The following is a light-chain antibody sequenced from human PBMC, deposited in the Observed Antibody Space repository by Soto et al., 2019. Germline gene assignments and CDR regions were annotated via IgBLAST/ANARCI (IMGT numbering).Light chain of an antibody. J-gene: IGKJ5*01. CDR1: RSVSSY. V-gene: IGKV3-11*01. CDR3: QQRGNWPLT. CDR2: DAS. Sequence: EIVLTQSPATLSLSPGGRATLSCRASRSVSSYLAWYQQKPDQAPRLLIYDASNRATGIPARFSGSVSGTDFTLTISSLEPEDFAVYYCQQRGNWPLTFGQGTRLVI.